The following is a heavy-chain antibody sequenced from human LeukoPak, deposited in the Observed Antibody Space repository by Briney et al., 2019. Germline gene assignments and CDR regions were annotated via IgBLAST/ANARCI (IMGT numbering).Heavy chain of an antibody. Sequence: DPSETLSLTCAVSGYFISSGYYWGWIRQPPGKGLEWIGSIYHTGRTYYSSSLRSRVTISVDTSKNQFSLKLSSVTAADTAVYYCARGYWPKEYYYYYMDVWGKGTTVTVSS. CDR1: GYFISSGYY. J-gene: IGHJ6*03. CDR2: IYHTGRT. D-gene: IGHD2-15*01. V-gene: IGHV4-38-2*01. CDR3: ARGYWPKEYYYYYMDV.